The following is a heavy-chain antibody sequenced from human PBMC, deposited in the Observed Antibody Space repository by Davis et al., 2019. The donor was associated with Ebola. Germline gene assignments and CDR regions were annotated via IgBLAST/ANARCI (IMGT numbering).Heavy chain of an antibody. J-gene: IGHJ6*02. D-gene: IGHD2/OR15-2a*01. CDR2: IYHSART. V-gene: IGHV4-59*12. CDR1: GGSFSGYY. CDR3: ARTSPLSGMDV. Sequence: PSETLSLTCAVYGGSFSGYYWSWIRQPPGKGLEWIGYIYHSARTNYNPSLKSRVTISVDTSNNQLSLKLSSVTAADTAVYYCARTSPLSGMDVWGQGTAVTVSS.